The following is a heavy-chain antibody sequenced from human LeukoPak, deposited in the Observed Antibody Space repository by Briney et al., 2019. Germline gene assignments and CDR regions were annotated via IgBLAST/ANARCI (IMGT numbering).Heavy chain of an antibody. CDR2: IKSKTDGGTT. D-gene: IGHD6-19*01. V-gene: IGHV3-15*01. Sequence: GGSLRLSCAASGFTFRNAWMSWVRQASGKGLEWVGRIKSKTDGGTTDSAAPVKGRFTLSRDDSRNTLYLQMNSLKTEDTAVYYCTTSSGWYENFQHWGQGTLVTVSS. J-gene: IGHJ1*01. CDR1: GFTFRNAW. CDR3: TTSSGWYENFQH.